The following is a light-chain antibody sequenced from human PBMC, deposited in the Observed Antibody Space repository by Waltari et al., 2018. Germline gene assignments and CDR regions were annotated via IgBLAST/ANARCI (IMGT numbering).Light chain of an antibody. J-gene: IGKJ1*01. CDR3: QQRDSWWT. CDR2: DAS. Sequence: EIVLTQSPATLSLSPGERATLSCRASQSISSYLAWYQQQPGQAPRLLIYDASNRATGIPARFSGGGSGTDFTLTISSLEPEDFAVYYCQQRDSWWTFGQGTKVEIK. CDR1: QSISSY. V-gene: IGKV3-11*01.